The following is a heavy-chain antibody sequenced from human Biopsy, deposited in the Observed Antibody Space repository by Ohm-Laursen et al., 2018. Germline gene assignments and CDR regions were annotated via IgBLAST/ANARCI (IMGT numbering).Heavy chain of an antibody. J-gene: IGHJ6*02. V-gene: IGHV3-21*01. D-gene: IGHD3-16*01. CDR2: ITGGSTYI. CDR1: GFTVSSTY. Sequence: SLRLSCSASGFTVSSTYMSWVRQAPGKGLEWVSSITGGSTYINYADSVKGRFTISRDNAKNSLSLQMNSLRGDDTAVYYCATSGAADSWGNYYGMDVWGQGTTVTVSS. CDR3: ATSGAADSWGNYYGMDV.